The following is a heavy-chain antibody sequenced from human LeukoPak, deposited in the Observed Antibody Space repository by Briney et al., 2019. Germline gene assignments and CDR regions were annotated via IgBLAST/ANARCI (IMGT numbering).Heavy chain of an antibody. Sequence: QAGGSLRLSCAASGFTFSNFVMSWVRQAPGKGLEWVSTISDSGGRAYYADSVKGRFTISRDNSKNTLYLQMSSLRTEDTAVYYCARYGDYDYYYMDVWGKGTTVTVSS. D-gene: IGHD4-17*01. J-gene: IGHJ6*03. CDR2: ISDSGGRA. V-gene: IGHV3-23*01. CDR3: ARYGDYDYYYMDV. CDR1: GFTFSNFV.